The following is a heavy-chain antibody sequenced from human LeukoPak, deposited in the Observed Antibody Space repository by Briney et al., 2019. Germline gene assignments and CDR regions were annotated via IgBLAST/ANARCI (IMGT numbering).Heavy chain of an antibody. Sequence: SETLSLTCTVSTDSISSYYWSWIRQPPGKGLEWNGSIYYGGSTNYNPSLKSRVSISIDTSKSQFSLKLSSVTAADTAVYYCARDHLVGATMGYYYYGMDVWGQGTTVTVSS. J-gene: IGHJ6*02. CDR3: ARDHLVGATMGYYYYGMDV. D-gene: IGHD1-26*01. CDR1: TDSISSYY. CDR2: IYYGGST. V-gene: IGHV4-59*01.